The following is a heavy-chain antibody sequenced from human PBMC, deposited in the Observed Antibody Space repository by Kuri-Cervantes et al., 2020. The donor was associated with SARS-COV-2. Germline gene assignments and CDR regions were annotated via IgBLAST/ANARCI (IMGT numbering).Heavy chain of an antibody. CDR3: AGGTXVGYYDSSGYYYNWFDP. D-gene: IGHD3-22*01. CDR1: GXXXSSGGYY. V-gene: IGHV4-31*03. CDR2: IYYSVST. Sequence: SETLSLTCTVSGXXXSSGGYYWSWIRQHPGKGLEWIGYIYYSVSTYYNPSLKSRVTISIDTSKNQFSXKLSSVTAADTAVYYCAGGTXVGYYDSSGYYYNWFDPWGQGTLVTVSS. J-gene: IGHJ5*02.